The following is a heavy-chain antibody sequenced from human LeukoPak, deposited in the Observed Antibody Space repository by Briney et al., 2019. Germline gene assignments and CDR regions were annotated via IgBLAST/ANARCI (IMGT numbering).Heavy chain of an antibody. Sequence: SETLSLTCAVYGGSFSGSYWSWIRQPPGKGLEWIGEINHSGSTNYNPSLKSRVTISLDTSKNQFSLKVSSVTAADTAVYYCARDPLKGFDYWGQGMLVTVSS. J-gene: IGHJ4*02. CDR1: GGSFSGSY. CDR3: ARDPLKGFDY. CDR2: INHSGST. V-gene: IGHV4-34*01.